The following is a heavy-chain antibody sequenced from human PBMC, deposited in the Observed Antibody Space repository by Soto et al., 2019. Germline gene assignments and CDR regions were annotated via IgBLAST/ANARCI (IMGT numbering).Heavy chain of an antibody. CDR2: ISSSSSYI. CDR3: ARAGDYDILTGYYYYYYYYMDV. J-gene: IGHJ6*03. Sequence: EVQLVESGGGLVKPGGSLRLSCAASGFTFSSYSMNWVRQAPGKGLEWVSSISSSSSYIYYADSVKGRFTISRDNAKNSLYLQMNSLRAEDTAVYYCARAGDYDILTGYYYYYYYYMDVWGQGTTVTVSS. D-gene: IGHD3-9*01. V-gene: IGHV3-21*01. CDR1: GFTFSSYS.